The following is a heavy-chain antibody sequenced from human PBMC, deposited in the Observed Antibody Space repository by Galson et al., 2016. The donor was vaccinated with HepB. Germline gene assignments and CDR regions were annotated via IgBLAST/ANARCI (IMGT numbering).Heavy chain of an antibody. CDR3: ARAPMGQRNWFDP. D-gene: IGHD6-25*01. CDR1: VFSIGDYY. V-gene: IGHV3-11*01. J-gene: IGHJ5*02. CDR2: ISSNGLTV. Sequence: SLRLSCAASVFSIGDYYMSWFRQIPGKGLEWLSYISSNGLTVEFADSVEGRFTISRDTAKNSIYLRMTSLRIEETAVYYCARAPMGQRNWFDPWGPGTLVSVSA.